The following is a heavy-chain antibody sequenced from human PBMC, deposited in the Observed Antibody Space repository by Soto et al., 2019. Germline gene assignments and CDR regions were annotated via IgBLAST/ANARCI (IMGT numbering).Heavy chain of an antibody. D-gene: IGHD3-10*01. Sequence: GGSLRLSCAASGFTFSSNWMHWVRQAPGKGLVWLSRINNDGSSTRYADSVKGRFTISRDNAKNTLHLQMDSLRAEDSAEDYCARTFIVYTGSGSYCHDAIDIWGQGTMVTVSS. J-gene: IGHJ3*02. CDR1: GFTFSSNW. V-gene: IGHV3-74*01. CDR2: INNDGSST. CDR3: ARTFIVYTGSGSYCHDAIDI.